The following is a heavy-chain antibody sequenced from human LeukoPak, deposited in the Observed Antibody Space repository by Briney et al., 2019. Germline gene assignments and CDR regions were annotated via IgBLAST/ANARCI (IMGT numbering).Heavy chain of an antibody. J-gene: IGHJ5*02. D-gene: IGHD6-13*01. CDR1: GYSFSSGYY. CDR2: IYHSGNT. CDR3: ARGDYSSSWYEYNWFDP. V-gene: IGHV4-38-2*02. Sequence: SETLSLTCTVSGYSFSSGYYWGWIRQPPGKGLEWIGSIYHSGNTYYSPSLKSRVTISVDTSKNQFSLKLSSVTAADTAVYYCARGDYSSSWYEYNWFDPWGQGTLVTVSS.